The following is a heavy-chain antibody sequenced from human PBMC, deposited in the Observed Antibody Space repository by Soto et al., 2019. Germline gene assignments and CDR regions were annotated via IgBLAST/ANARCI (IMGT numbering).Heavy chain of an antibody. Sequence: PGGSLRLSCAASGFTFDDYAMHWVRQAPGKGLEWVSGISWNSGSIGYADSVKGRFTISRDNAKNSPYLQMDSLRAEDTALYYCAKDRYYGSGSYHGFDYWGQGTLVTVSS. CDR3: AKDRYYGSGSYHGFDY. CDR2: ISWNSGSI. CDR1: GFTFDDYA. D-gene: IGHD3-10*01. V-gene: IGHV3-9*01. J-gene: IGHJ4*02.